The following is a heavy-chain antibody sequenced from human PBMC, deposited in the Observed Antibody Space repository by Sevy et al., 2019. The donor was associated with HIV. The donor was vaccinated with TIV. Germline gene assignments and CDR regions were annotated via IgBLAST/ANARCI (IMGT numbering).Heavy chain of an antibody. CDR2: ISAYNGNT. V-gene: IGHV1-18*01. Sequence: ASVKVSCKASGYTFTSYGISWVRQAPGQGLEWMGWISAYNGNTNYAQKLQGRVTMTTDTSTSTAYMELRSLRSDDTAVYYCARNIAVAGTTHFDYWGQGTLVTVSS. CDR1: GYTFTSYG. D-gene: IGHD6-19*01. CDR3: ARNIAVAGTTHFDY. J-gene: IGHJ4*02.